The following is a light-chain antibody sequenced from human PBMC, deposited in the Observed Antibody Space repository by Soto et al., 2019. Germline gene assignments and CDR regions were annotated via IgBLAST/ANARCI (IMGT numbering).Light chain of an antibody. Sequence: QSALTQLPSSSGSPGQSVTISCTGTSSDVGGYNYVSWYQQHPGKAPKLIIYEVNKRPSGVPDRFSASKSGNTASLTVSGLQPEDEADYYCSSYAASNDLGVFGTGTKVTVL. CDR1: SSDVGGYNY. CDR2: EVN. CDR3: SSYAASNDLGV. V-gene: IGLV2-8*01. J-gene: IGLJ1*01.